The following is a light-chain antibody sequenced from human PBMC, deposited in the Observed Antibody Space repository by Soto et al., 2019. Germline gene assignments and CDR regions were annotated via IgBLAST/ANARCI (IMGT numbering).Light chain of an antibody. CDR2: WAS. Sequence: DIVMTQSPDSLAVSLGERATINCKSSQSILYHSDKKNYVRWYQQTPGHPPKLLIYWASTRESEVPDRFSGAGSGTDFTLTISTLQAEDAAVYYCQQYFNTPLTFGGGTKVEI. V-gene: IGKV4-1*01. J-gene: IGKJ4*01. CDR1: QSILYHSDKKNY. CDR3: QQYFNTPLT.